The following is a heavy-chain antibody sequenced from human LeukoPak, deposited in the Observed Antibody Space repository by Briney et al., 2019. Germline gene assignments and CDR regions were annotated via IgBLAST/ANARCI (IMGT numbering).Heavy chain of an antibody. V-gene: IGHV4-59*12. Sequence: SETLSLTCTVSGGSISRYYWSWIRQPPGKGLEWIGYIYYSGTTNYNPSLKRRVTISVDTSKSQFSLKLSSVTAADTAVYYCARGGLNYYGSGSYPRQFDYWGQGTLVTVSS. CDR3: ARGGLNYYGSGSYPRQFDY. J-gene: IGHJ4*02. CDR2: IYYSGTT. CDR1: GGSISRYY. D-gene: IGHD3-10*01.